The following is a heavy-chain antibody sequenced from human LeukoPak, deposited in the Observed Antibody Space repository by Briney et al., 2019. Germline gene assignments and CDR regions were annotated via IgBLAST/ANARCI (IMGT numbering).Heavy chain of an antibody. J-gene: IGHJ4*02. V-gene: IGHV3-11*01. CDR2: ISSSGSTI. D-gene: IGHD3-22*01. CDR3: ARRPDYYDSSGYYYVVDY. CDR1: GFTFSDHY. Sequence: GGSLRLSCAASGFTFSDHYMSWIRQAPGKGLEWLSYISSSGSTIYYADSVKGRFTISRDNAKNSLYLQMNSLRAEDTAVYYCARRPDYYDSSGYYYVVDYWGQGTLVTVSS.